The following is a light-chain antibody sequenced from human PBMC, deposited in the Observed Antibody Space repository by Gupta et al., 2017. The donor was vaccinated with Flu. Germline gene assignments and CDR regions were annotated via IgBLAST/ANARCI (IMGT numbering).Light chain of an antibody. CDR1: TSDVGGYNY. V-gene: IGLV2-14*01. Sequence: QSALTQPASVSVSPGQSITISCTGTTSDVGGYNYVSWYQQHPGKAPKLMVYEVNNRPSWVSDRFSGSKSGNTASLTISGLQAEDDATYYCTSDTNRYTWLFGGGTKLTVL. J-gene: IGLJ3*02. CDR3: TSDTNRYTWL. CDR2: EVN.